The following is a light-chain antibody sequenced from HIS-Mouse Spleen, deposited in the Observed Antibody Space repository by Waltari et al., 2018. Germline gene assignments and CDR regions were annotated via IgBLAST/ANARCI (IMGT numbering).Light chain of an antibody. CDR3: CSYAGSSTSVV. V-gene: IGLV2-23*01. Sequence: QSALTQPASVSGSPGQSITISCTGTSSDLGSYNLVSWYQQHPGKAPKLMIYEGSKRPSGVSNRFSGSKSGNTASLTISGLQAEDEADYYCCSYAGSSTSVVFGGGTKLTVL. CDR1: SSDLGSYNL. CDR2: EGS. J-gene: IGLJ2*01.